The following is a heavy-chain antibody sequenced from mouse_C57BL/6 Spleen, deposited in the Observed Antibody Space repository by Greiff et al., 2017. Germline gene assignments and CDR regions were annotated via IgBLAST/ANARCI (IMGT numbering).Heavy chain of an antibody. CDR1: GYTFTSYW. CDR3: ARGIVVTTRYYFDY. J-gene: IGHJ2*01. CDR2: IDPSDSGT. D-gene: IGHD2-1*01. Sequence: QVQLQQPGAELVRPGSSVKLSCKASGYTFTSYWMQWVKQRPIQGLEWIGNIDPSDSGTNYNQTFKDKATLTVANSSSTDSMQLSSLTSAASAVYDCARGIVVTTRYYFDYWGQGTTLTVSS. V-gene: IGHV1-52*01.